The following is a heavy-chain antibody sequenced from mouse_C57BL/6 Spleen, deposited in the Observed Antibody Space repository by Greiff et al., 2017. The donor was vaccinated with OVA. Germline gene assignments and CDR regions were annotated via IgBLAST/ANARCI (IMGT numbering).Heavy chain of an antibody. CDR2: IDPSDSYT. CDR3: ARALSRRWFAY. J-gene: IGHJ3*01. Sequence: QVQLQQPGAELVMPGASVKLSCKASGYTFTSYWMHWVKQRPGQGLEWIGEIDPSDSYTNYNQKFKGKSTLTVDKSSSTAYMQLSSLTSEDSAVYYCARALSRRWFAYWGQGTLVTVSA. CDR1: GYTFTSYW. V-gene: IGHV1-69*01.